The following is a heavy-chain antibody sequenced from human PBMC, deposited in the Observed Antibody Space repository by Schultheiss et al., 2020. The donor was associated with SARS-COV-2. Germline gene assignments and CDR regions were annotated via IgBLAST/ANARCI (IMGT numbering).Heavy chain of an antibody. J-gene: IGHJ4*02. CDR2: ISGSGGST. CDR1: GFIFSNFG. D-gene: IGHD3-3*01. Sequence: GGSLRLSCAASGFIFSNFGMHWVRQAPGKGLEWVSAISGSGGSTYYADSVKGRFTISRDNSKNTLYLQMNSLRAEDTAVYYCARVEYDFWSGYYSYWGQGTLVTVSS. V-gene: IGHV3-NL1*01. CDR3: ARVEYDFWSGYYSY.